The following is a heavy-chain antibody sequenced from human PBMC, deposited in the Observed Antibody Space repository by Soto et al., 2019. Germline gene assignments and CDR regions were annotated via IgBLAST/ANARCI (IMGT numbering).Heavy chain of an antibody. V-gene: IGHV3-30-3*01. CDR1: GFTFSSYA. CDR2: ISYDGSNK. D-gene: IGHD3-10*01. CDR3: ARDSRRRINYGSVTFDP. Sequence: QVQLVESGGGVVQPGRSLRLSCAASGFTFSSYAMHWVRQAPGKGLEWVAVISYDGSNKYYADSVKGRFTISRDNSKNTLYLQMNRLRAEDTAVYYCARDSRRRINYGSVTFDPWGQGTLVTVSS. J-gene: IGHJ5*02.